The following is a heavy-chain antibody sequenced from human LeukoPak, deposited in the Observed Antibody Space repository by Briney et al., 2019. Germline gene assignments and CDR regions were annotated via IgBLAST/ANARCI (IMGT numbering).Heavy chain of an antibody. D-gene: IGHD6-13*01. CDR1: GFTFSSYG. Sequence: GGSLRLSCAASGFTFSSYGMHWVRQAPGKGLEWVAVIWYDGSNKYYADSVKGRFTISRDNSKNTLYLQMNSLRAEDTAVYYCARDGASSSWLIDDWGQGTLVTVSS. J-gene: IGHJ4*02. CDR2: IWYDGSNK. CDR3: ARDGASSSWLIDD. V-gene: IGHV3-33*01.